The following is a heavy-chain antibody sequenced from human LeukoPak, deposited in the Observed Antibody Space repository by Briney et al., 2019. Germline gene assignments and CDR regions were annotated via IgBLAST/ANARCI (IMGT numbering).Heavy chain of an antibody. Sequence: GGSLRLSCAASGFTFSSYSMNWVRQAPGKGLEWVSYISSSSSTIYYADSVKGRFTISRDNAKNSLYLQMNRLRAEDTAVYYCARDPPNWGFGYWGQGTLVTVSS. CDR3: ARDPPNWGFGY. D-gene: IGHD7-27*01. V-gene: IGHV3-48*01. CDR1: GFTFSSYS. CDR2: ISSSSSTI. J-gene: IGHJ4*02.